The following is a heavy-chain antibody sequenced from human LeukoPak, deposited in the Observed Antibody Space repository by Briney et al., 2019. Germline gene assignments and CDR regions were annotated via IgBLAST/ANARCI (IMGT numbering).Heavy chain of an antibody. V-gene: IGHV1-2*02. D-gene: IGHD3-22*01. CDR3: ARDRAGYSSGYYRIDY. Sequence: GASVKVSCKASGYTFTGYYMHWVRQAPGQGLEWMGWINPNSGDTNYAQKFQGRVTMTTDTSTSTAYMELRSLRSDDTAVYYCARDRAGYSSGYYRIDYWGQGTLVTVSS. CDR2: INPNSGDT. CDR1: GYTFTGYY. J-gene: IGHJ4*02.